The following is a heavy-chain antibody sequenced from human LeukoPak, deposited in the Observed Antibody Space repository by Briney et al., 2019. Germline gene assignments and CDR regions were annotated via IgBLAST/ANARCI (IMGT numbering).Heavy chain of an antibody. D-gene: IGHD1-7*01. CDR2: IHYSGST. CDR1: GGSISSYY. J-gene: IGHJ4*02. CDR3: ARLVLNWNYKFDY. V-gene: IGHV4-59*01. Sequence: SETLSLTCTVSGGSISSYYWSWIRQPPGKGLEWIGYIHYSGSTNYNPSLKSRVTISVDTSKTQFSLNLSSVTAADTAVYYCARLVLNWNYKFDYWGQGTLVTVSS.